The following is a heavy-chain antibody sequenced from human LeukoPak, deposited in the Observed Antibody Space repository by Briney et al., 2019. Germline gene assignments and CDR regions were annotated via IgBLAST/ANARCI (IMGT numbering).Heavy chain of an antibody. J-gene: IGHJ1*01. Sequence: ASVKVSCKASGYTFTSYGISWVRQAPGQGLEWMGWISAYNGNTNYAQKLQGRVTMTTDTSTSTAYMELRSLRSDDTAVYYCARAGGGRYQLLWAENFQHWGQGTLVTVSS. CDR2: ISAYNGNT. V-gene: IGHV1-18*04. CDR1: GYTFTSYG. D-gene: IGHD2-2*01. CDR3: ARAGGGRYQLLWAENFQH.